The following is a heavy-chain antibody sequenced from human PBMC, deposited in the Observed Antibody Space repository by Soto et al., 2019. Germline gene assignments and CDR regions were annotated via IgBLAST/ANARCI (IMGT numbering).Heavy chain of an antibody. J-gene: IGHJ6*02. CDR1: GYSFTAYH. Sequence: GASVKVSCKASGYSFTAYHIHRVRQAPGQGLEWLGRINPKSGGTSTAQKFQGWVTMTTDTSIRTASMELTRLTSDDTAIYYCARGDSTDCSNGVCSFFYNHDMDVWGQGTTVTASS. V-gene: IGHV1-2*04. CDR3: ARGDSTDCSNGVCSFFYNHDMDV. D-gene: IGHD2-8*01. CDR2: INPKSGGT.